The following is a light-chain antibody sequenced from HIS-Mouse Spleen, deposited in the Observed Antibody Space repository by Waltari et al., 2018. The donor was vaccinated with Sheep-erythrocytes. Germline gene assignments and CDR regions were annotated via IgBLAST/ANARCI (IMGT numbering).Light chain of an antibody. CDR2: DVS. CDR1: RSDVGGHNY. Sequence: QSALTQPRAVSGSPGQSVTISCTGTRSDVGGHNYVSWYQQHPGKAPKLMIYDVSNAPSWIPVSFSCHKSGNNAYLNISGLPAEEEAEYYCCLYAGSYNHVFATGTKVTVL. V-gene: IGLV2-11*01. J-gene: IGLJ1*01. CDR3: CLYAGSYNHV.